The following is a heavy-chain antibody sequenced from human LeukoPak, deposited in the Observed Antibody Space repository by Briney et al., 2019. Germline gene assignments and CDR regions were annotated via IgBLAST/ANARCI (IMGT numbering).Heavy chain of an antibody. CDR3: ARDYGVGEFDY. Sequence: SETLSLTCTVSGGSISGYYWSWIRQPPGKGLEWIGYIYYSGSTNYNPSLKSRVTISVDTSKNQFSLKLSSVTAADTAVYYCARDYGVGEFDYWGQGTLVTVSS. J-gene: IGHJ4*02. CDR2: IYYSGST. CDR1: GGSISGYY. D-gene: IGHD3-10*01. V-gene: IGHV4-59*01.